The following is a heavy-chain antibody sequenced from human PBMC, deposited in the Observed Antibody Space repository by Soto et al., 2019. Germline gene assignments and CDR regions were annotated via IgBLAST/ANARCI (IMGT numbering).Heavy chain of an antibody. J-gene: IGHJ5*02. V-gene: IGHV3-73*02. CDR1: GFTFSDSP. CDR3: TKYGGGANGPAA. D-gene: IGHD1-26*01. Sequence: EVQLVESGGGLVQPGGALQLSCAASGFTFSDSPMHWVRQASGSGLEWVARVGNKAGGYATTYGVSVKGRFTISRDESKNTVYLQMNSLKTEDTAVYYCTKYGGGANGPAALGQGTLVTVSS. CDR2: VGNKAGGYAT.